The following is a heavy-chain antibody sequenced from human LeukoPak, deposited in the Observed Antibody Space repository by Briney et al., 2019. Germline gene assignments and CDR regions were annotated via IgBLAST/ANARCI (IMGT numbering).Heavy chain of an antibody. J-gene: IGHJ6*03. V-gene: IGHV4-4*07. CDR1: GDSISSYY. D-gene: IGHD6-13*01. CDR3: AREVAAAGTTYMDV. Sequence: SETLSLTCTVSGDSISSYYWSWIRQPAGKGLEWIGRIYTSGSTNYNPSLKSRVTMSVDTSKNQFSLKLSSVTAADTAVYYCAREVAAAGTTYMDVWGKGTTVTVSS. CDR2: IYTSGST.